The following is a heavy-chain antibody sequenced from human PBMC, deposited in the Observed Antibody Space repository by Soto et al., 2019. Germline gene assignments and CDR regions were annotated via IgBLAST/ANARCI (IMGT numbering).Heavy chain of an antibody. D-gene: IGHD3-3*01. CDR3: ARDLDDFWSGYYTGRDYGMGV. V-gene: IGHV3-33*01. J-gene: IGHJ6*02. CDR1: GFTFSSYG. Sequence: QVQLVESGGGVVQPGRSLRLSCAASGFTFSSYGMHWVRQAPGKGLEWVAVIWYDGSNKYYADSVKGRFTISRDNSKNTLYLQMNSLRAEDTAVYYCARDLDDFWSGYYTGRDYGMGVWGQGTTVTVSS. CDR2: IWYDGSNK.